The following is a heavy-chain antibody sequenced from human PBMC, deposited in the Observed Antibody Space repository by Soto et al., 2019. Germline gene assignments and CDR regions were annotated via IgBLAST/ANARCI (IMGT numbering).Heavy chain of an antibody. CDR3: ARGRSDSSGHYKRYYYGMDV. Sequence: PSETLSLTCAVYGGSFSGYYWSWIRQPPGKGLEWIGEINHSGSTNYNPSLKSRVTISVDTSKNQFSLKLSSVTAADTAVYYCARGRSDSSGHYKRYYYGMDVWGQGTTVTVSS. CDR1: GGSFSGYY. V-gene: IGHV4-34*01. CDR2: INHSGST. D-gene: IGHD3-22*01. J-gene: IGHJ6*02.